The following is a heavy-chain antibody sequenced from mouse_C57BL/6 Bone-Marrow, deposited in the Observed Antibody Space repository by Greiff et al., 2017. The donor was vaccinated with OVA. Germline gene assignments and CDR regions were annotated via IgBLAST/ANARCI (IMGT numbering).Heavy chain of an antibody. CDR2: ISSGSSTI. V-gene: IGHV5-17*01. Sequence: EVNLVESGGGLVKPGGSLKLSCAASGFTFSDYGMHWVRQAPEKGLEWVAYISSGSSTIYYADKVKGRFTISRDNAKITLFLQMTGLRSVDTAMYYCARGGFRLFAYWGQGTLVTVSA. J-gene: IGHJ3*01. CDR3: ARGGFRLFAY. CDR1: GFTFSDYG.